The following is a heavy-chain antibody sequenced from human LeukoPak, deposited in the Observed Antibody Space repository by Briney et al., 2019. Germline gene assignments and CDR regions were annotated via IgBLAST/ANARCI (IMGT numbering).Heavy chain of an antibody. V-gene: IGHV4-59*01. D-gene: IGHD6-19*01. CDR2: IYYSGST. Sequence: SETLSLTCTVSGGSISSYYWSWIRQPPGKGLEWIGYIYYSGSTNYNPSLKSRVTISVDTSKNQFSLKLSSVTAADTAVYYCARDSPPPNGAVASHDAFDIWGQGTMVTVPS. J-gene: IGHJ3*02. CDR1: GGSISSYY. CDR3: ARDSPPPNGAVASHDAFDI.